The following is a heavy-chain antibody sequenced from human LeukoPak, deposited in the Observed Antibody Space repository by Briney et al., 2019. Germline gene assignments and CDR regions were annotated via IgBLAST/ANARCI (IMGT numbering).Heavy chain of an antibody. CDR2: TRNKANSYTT. V-gene: IGHV3-72*01. CDR1: GFTFSDHY. Sequence: PGGSLRLSCAVSGFTFSDHYMDWVRQAPGKGLEWVGRTRNKANSYTTEYAASVKGRFTISRDDSKNSLYLQMNSLETEDTAVYYCARSPPDFRYFDYWGQGTLVTVSS. D-gene: IGHD3-3*01. CDR3: ARSPPDFRYFDY. J-gene: IGHJ4*02.